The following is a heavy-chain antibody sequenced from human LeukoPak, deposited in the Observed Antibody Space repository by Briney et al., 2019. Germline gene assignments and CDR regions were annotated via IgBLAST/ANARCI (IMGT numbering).Heavy chain of an antibody. Sequence: GGSLRLSCAASGFTFSSYGMHWVRQAPGKGLEWVAVIWYDGSNKYYADFVKGRFTISRDNSKNTLYLQMNSPRAEDTAVFYCAKDLLDDSPGGFDYWGQGTLVTVSS. V-gene: IGHV3-33*06. D-gene: IGHD3-22*01. CDR3: AKDLLDDSPGGFDY. CDR1: GFTFSSYG. J-gene: IGHJ4*02. CDR2: IWYDGSNK.